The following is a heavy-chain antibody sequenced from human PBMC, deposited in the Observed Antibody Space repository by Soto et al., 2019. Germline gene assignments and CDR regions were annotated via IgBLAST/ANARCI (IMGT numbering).Heavy chain of an antibody. Sequence: GESLKISCKVSGYSFSNSWMGWVRQLPGKGLEWMGIIYPGDSDSRYGPSFEGHVTFSVDKSISTAYLEWSSLKASDTAIYYCARLSRRVAQESNYFDHWGQVPRVTVSS. D-gene: IGHD2-8*01. CDR1: GYSFSNSW. J-gene: IGHJ4*02. V-gene: IGHV5-51*01. CDR2: IYPGDSDS. CDR3: ARLSRRVAQESNYFDH.